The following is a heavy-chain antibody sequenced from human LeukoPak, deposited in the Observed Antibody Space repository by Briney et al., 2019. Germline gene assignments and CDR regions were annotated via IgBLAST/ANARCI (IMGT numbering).Heavy chain of an antibody. CDR2: IYYSGST. D-gene: IGHD5-12*01. J-gene: IGHJ5*02. CDR1: GGSISSSSYY. V-gene: IGHV4-39*07. Sequence: YPSETLSLTCTVSGGSISSSSYYWGWIRQPPGKGLEWIGSIYYSGSTYYNPSLKSRVTISVDTSKNQFSLKLSSVTAADTAVYYCARDDSVFGLRSYQNWFDPWGQGTLVTVSS. CDR3: ARDDSVFGLRSYQNWFDP.